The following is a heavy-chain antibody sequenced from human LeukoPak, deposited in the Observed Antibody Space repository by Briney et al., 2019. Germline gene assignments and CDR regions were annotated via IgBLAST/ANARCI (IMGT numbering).Heavy chain of an antibody. J-gene: IGHJ3*02. V-gene: IGHV4-59*01. D-gene: IGHD1-7*01. CDR2: IYYSGST. CDR1: GGSISSYY. CDR3: ARELTGTTDGAFDI. Sequence: SETLSLTCTVSGGSISSYYWSWIRQPPGKGLEWIGYIYYSGSTNYNPSLKSRVTISVDTSKNQFSLKLSSVTAADTAVYYCARELTGTTDGAFDIWGQGTMVTVSS.